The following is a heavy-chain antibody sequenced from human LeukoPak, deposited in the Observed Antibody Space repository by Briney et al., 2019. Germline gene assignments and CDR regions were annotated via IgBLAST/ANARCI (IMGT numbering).Heavy chain of an antibody. CDR1: GFTFSSYD. V-gene: IGHV3-13*01. Sequence: GGSLRLSCAASGFTFSSYDMHWVRQATGKGLEWVSAIGTAGDTYYPGSVKDRFTISRENAKNSLYLQMNSLRAGDTAVYYCARGLVNSYGYVGEYYYGIDVWGQGTTVTVSS. CDR3: ARGLVNSYGYVGEYYYGIDV. CDR2: IGTAGDT. D-gene: IGHD5-18*01. J-gene: IGHJ6*02.